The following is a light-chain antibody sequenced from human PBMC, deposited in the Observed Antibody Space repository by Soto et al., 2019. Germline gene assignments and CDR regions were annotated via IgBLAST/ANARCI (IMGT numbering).Light chain of an antibody. J-gene: IGLJ1*01. Sequence: QSALTQPPSASGSPGQSVTISCTGTSSDVGGYNYVSWYQHHPGKAPKLMIYDVSNRPSGVSNRFSGSKSGNTASLTISGLQAEDEADYYCSSYTSSSTRVFGTGTKVTVL. CDR3: SSYTSSSTRV. CDR2: DVS. CDR1: SSDVGGYNY. V-gene: IGLV2-14*03.